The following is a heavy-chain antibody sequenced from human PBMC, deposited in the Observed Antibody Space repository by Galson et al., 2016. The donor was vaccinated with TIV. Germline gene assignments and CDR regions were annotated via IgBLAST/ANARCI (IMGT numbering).Heavy chain of an antibody. Sequence: SLRLSCAASGFTFSRYAIHWFRQTPGKGLEWVAVISFDGGNEYYAHSVKGRFTISRGTSRNTVSLQMNSPRIEDTAVYYCARGGEGNFWSGHPDYWGQGTLVTVSS. J-gene: IGHJ4*02. CDR2: ISFDGGNE. D-gene: IGHD3-3*01. CDR3: ARGGEGNFWSGHPDY. V-gene: IGHV3-30-3*01. CDR1: GFTFSRYA.